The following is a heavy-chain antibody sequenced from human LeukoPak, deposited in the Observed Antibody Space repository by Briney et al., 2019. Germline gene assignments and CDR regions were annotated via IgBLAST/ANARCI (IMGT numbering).Heavy chain of an antibody. D-gene: IGHD6-19*01. CDR3: ARVKGGSGWLFDY. CDR1: GGSFSGYY. V-gene: IGHV4-34*01. CDR2: INHSGST. Sequence: SETLSLTCAVYGGSFSGYYWSWLRQPPGKGLEGSGEINHSGSTNYNPSLKSRVTISVDTSKNQFSLKLSSVTAADTAVYYCARVKGGSGWLFDYWGQGTLVTVSS. J-gene: IGHJ4*02.